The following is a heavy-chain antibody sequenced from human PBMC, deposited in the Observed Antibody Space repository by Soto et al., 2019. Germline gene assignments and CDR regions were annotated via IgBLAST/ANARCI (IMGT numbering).Heavy chain of an antibody. D-gene: IGHD2-8*01. V-gene: IGHV1-8*02. J-gene: IGHJ4*02. CDR1: GYTFTNYN. CDR3: VRYGVAAAF. CDR2: MNPNSGTT. Sequence: GASVKVSCKASGYTFTNYNINWVRQATGQGLEWMGWMNPNSGTTGYAQKFQDRITLTRDTSITTAYMELNSLTSDDTAIYFCVRYGVAAAFWGQGTRVTVSS.